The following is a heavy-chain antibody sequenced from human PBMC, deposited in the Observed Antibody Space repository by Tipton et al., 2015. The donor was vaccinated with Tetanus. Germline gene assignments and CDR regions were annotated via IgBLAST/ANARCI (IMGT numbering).Heavy chain of an antibody. CDR1: GFTFSNYA. Sequence: SLRLSCEVSGFTFSNYAIHWVRQAPGKGLEWVAVIWYDGNNKYYAESVRGRFTISRDDSRNTVSLQMNSLRVEDTAVYYCAREKKEAATDYWGQGTLVSVSS. CDR2: IWYDGNNK. J-gene: IGHJ4*02. V-gene: IGHV3-33*01. CDR3: AREKKEAATDY. D-gene: IGHD1-26*01.